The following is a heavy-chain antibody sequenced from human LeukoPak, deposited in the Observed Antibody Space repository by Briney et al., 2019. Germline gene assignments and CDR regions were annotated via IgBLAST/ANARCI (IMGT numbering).Heavy chain of an antibody. CDR2: MNPNSGNT. CDR3: AREAITIFGVVRTQTTYGPHRFDP. Sequence: ASVKVSCKASGYTFITYDFNWVRQATGQGLEWMGWMNPNSGNTGYAQKFQGRVAMTRNTSISTAYMELSSLRSEDTAVYYCAREAITIFGVVRTQTTYGPHRFDPWGQGTLVTVSS. CDR1: GYTFITYD. D-gene: IGHD3-3*01. V-gene: IGHV1-8*01. J-gene: IGHJ5*02.